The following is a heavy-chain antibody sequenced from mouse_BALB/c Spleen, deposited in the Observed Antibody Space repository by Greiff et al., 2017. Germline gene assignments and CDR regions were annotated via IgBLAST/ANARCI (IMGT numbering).Heavy chain of an antibody. CDR2: ISSGSSTI. CDR1: GFTFSSFG. D-gene: IGHD2-4*01. CDR3: ARERNYDYLYAMDY. J-gene: IGHJ4*01. Sequence: EVMLVESGGGLVQPGGSRKLSCAASGFTFSSFGMHWVRQAPEKGLEWVAYISSGSSTIYYADTVKGRFTISRDNPKNTLFLQMTSLRSEDTAMYYCARERNYDYLYAMDYWGQGTSVTVSS. V-gene: IGHV5-17*02.